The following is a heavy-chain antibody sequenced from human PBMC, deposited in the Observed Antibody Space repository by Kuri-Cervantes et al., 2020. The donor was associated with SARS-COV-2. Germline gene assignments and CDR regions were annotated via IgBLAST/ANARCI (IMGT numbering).Heavy chain of an antibody. CDR3: ARPSRGGFDY. V-gene: IGHV3-23*01. J-gene: IGHJ4*02. CDR1: GFTLSSFA. CDR2: ITENGRKT. Sequence: GESLKISCAASGFTLSSFAMSWVRQAPGKGLEWVSAITENGRKTYFADSVKGRFTISRDNSKSMLFLQMSGLTDEDTARYYCARPSRGGFDYWGQGSLVTVSS.